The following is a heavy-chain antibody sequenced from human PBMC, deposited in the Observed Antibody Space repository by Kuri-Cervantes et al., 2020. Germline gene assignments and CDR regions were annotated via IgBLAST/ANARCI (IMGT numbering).Heavy chain of an antibody. J-gene: IGHJ6*02. CDR1: GFTFSSYG. D-gene: IGHD4-17*01. V-gene: IGHV3-30*05. CDR2: ISYDGSNK. CDR3: ARDYPTPYGDYVWARYYGMDV. Sequence: GESLKISCAASGFTFSSYGMHWVRQAPGKGLEWVAVISYDGSNKYYADSVKGRFTISRDNSKNTLYLQMNSLRAEGTAVYYCARDYPTPYGDYVWARYYGMDVWGQGTTVTVSS.